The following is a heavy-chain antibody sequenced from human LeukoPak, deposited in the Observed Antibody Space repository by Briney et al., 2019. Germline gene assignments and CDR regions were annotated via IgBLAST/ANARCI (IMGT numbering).Heavy chain of an antibody. Sequence: VASVKVSCKASGYTFTSYYMHWVRQAPGQGLEWMGIINPSGGSTSYAQKFQGRVTMTRDTSTSTVYMELSSLRSEDTAVYYCARELGADIVVVPAAIDAFDIWGQGTMVTVSS. CDR1: GYTFTSYY. D-gene: IGHD2-2*01. CDR2: INPSGGST. CDR3: ARELGADIVVVPAAIDAFDI. J-gene: IGHJ3*02. V-gene: IGHV1-46*01.